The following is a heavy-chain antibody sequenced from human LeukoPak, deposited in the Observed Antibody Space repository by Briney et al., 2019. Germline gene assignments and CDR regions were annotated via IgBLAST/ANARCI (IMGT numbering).Heavy chain of an antibody. Sequence: GGSLRLSCVGSGVIVRSNYMTWVRQAPGKGLEWVSILYHGGSTYYADSVKGRFTISRDNARNSLYLRMNSLRAEDTAVYYCARDPGAYSSSPIDYWGQGTLVTVSS. CDR1: GVIVRSNY. CDR2: LYHGGST. J-gene: IGHJ4*02. V-gene: IGHV3-66*01. CDR3: ARDPGAYSSSPIDY. D-gene: IGHD6-6*01.